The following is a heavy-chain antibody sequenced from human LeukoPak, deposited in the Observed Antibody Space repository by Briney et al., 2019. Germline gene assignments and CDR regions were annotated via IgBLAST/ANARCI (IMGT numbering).Heavy chain of an antibody. CDR3: ARERSSSGGHSWFDP. J-gene: IGHJ5*02. CDR1: GGSFSDYY. CDR2: INHSGST. D-gene: IGHD4-23*01. V-gene: IGHV4-34*01. Sequence: SETLSLTCGVYGGSFSDYYWSWIRQPPGKGLEWIGEINHSGSTNYNPSLKSRVTISVDTSKNQFSLKMSSVTAADAAVYYCARERSSSGGHSWFDPWGQGTLVTVSS.